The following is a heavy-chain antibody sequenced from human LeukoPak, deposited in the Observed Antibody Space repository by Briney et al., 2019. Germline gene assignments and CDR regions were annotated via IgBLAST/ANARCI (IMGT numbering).Heavy chain of an antibody. J-gene: IGHJ4*02. V-gene: IGHV5-51*01. CDR2: IYPGDSDT. CDR1: GSSFTSYW. CDR3: ASCLYDSSGYYCGAFDY. D-gene: IGHD3-22*01. Sequence: PGESLQISCKGSGSSFTSYWIGWVRQMPGKGLEWMGIIYPGDSDTRYSPSFQGQVTISADKSISTAYLQWSSLKASDTAMYYCASCLYDSSGYYCGAFDYWGQGTLVTVSS.